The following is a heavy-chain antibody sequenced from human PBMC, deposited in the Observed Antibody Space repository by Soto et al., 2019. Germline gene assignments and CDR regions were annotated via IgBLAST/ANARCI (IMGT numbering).Heavy chain of an antibody. CDR3: ARENSYPYFDF. D-gene: IGHD5-18*01. CDR1: GFTVSSNY. J-gene: IGHJ4*02. Sequence: EVQLVESGGGLIQPGGSLRLSCAASGFTVSSNYMSWVRQAPGKGLQWVSVIYSSGSTYYEDSVKGRFTISRDNPKNTLYLQMNSLRVEDTAVYYCARENSYPYFDFWGQGTQVPVSS. V-gene: IGHV3-53*01. CDR2: IYSSGST.